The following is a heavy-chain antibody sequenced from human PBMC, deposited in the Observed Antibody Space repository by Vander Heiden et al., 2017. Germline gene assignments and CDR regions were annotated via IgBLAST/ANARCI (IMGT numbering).Heavy chain of an antibody. CDR2: INTNSGAT. J-gene: IGHJ4*02. V-gene: IGHV1-2*02. Sequence: QVQLEQSGAEVKKPGASVKVSCKTLGFTFTAQTMHWVRQAPGQGLEWMGWINTNSGATGYAQKFQGRVTISRDASIDLAYIELSRLSVDDTAVYFCARETSGSHFDNWGQGSLVTVSS. CDR1: GFTFTAQT. CDR3: ARETSGSHFDN. D-gene: IGHD1-26*01.